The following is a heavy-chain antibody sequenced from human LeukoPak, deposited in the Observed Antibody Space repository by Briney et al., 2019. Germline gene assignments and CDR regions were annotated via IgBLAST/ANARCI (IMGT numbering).Heavy chain of an antibody. J-gene: IGHJ4*02. V-gene: IGHV1-2*02. CDR3: ARDRGDSSGYYIDY. CDR1: GYTFTGYY. CDR2: INPNSGGT. D-gene: IGHD3-22*01. Sequence: ASVKVSCKASGYTFTGYYMHWVRQAPRQGLEWMGWINPNSGGTNYAQKFQGRVTMTRDTSISTAYMELSRLRSDDTAVYYCARDRGDSSGYYIDYWGQGTLVTVSS.